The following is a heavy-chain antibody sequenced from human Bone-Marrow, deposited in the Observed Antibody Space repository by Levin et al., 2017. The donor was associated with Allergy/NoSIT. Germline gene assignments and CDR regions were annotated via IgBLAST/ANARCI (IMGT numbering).Heavy chain of an antibody. CDR2: ISWKSGPI. Sequence: GGSLRLSCAASGFRFGGYGMHWVRQVPGKGLEWVSGISWKSGPIGYVDSVNGRFIISRDNVKNSLYLQMNNLRPEDTALYYCVKDVGQGGQYDEGGPFDSWGQGTLVSVSS. CDR1: GFRFGGYG. J-gene: IGHJ4*02. V-gene: IGHV3-9*01. D-gene: IGHD3-16*01. CDR3: VKDVGQGGQYDEGGPFDS.